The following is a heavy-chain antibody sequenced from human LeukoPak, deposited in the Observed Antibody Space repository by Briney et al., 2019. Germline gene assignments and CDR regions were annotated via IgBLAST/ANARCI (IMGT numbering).Heavy chain of an antibody. CDR1: GYTFTSYG. CDR3: ARYERGYCSGGSCYSTDY. D-gene: IGHD2-15*01. Sequence: ASVKVSCKASGYTFTSYGISWVRQAPGRGLEWMGWISAYNGNTNYAQKLQGRVTMTTDTSTSTAYMELRSLRSDDTAVYYCARYERGYCSGGSCYSTDYWGQGTLVTVSS. CDR2: ISAYNGNT. V-gene: IGHV1-18*01. J-gene: IGHJ4*02.